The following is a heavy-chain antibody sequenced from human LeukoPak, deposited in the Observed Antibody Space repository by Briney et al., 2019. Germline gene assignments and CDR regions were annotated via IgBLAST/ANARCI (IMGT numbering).Heavy chain of an antibody. CDR3: ARETGDFDS. CDR1: GFTFSSFA. CDR2: ISGRGDST. V-gene: IGHV3-23*01. Sequence: PSGGSPRLSCAASGFTFSSFAMSWVRQAPGKGLEWVSVISGRGDSTYYADSAKGRFAISRDNSKSTVYLQMNSLRAEDTAVYYCARETGDFDSWGQGTLVIVSS. J-gene: IGHJ4*02. D-gene: IGHD7-27*01.